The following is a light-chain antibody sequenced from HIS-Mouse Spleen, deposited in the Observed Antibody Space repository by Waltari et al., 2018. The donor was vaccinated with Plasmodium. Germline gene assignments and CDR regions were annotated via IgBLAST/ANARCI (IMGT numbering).Light chain of an antibody. CDR2: DAF. CDR1: QSVSSY. CDR3: QHRSNWPPLT. J-gene: IGKJ4*01. V-gene: IGKV3-11*01. Sequence: EIVLTQSPATLSLSPGERAALSCRASQSVSSYLAWYQQKPGQAPRLLIYDAFNRATGIPARLGGSGSGTDFTLTISSLEPEDFAVYYCQHRSNWPPLTFGGGTKVEIK.